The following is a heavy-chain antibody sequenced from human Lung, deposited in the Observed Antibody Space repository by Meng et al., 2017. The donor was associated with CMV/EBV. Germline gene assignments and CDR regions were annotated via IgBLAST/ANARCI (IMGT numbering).Heavy chain of an antibody. J-gene: IGHJ6*02. D-gene: IGHD3-10*01. CDR1: GYTFTGYN. V-gene: IGHV1-2*02. Sequence: ASVKVSXKASGYTFTGYNIHWVRQAPGQGLEWMGWINPHSGDTKYSEKFEGRVTLTRDTSISTAYMELSRLRSDDTAVFFCARLFHTTLGTNYYYGMDVWGQGTTVTVSS. CDR3: ARLFHTTLGTNYYYGMDV. CDR2: INPHSGDT.